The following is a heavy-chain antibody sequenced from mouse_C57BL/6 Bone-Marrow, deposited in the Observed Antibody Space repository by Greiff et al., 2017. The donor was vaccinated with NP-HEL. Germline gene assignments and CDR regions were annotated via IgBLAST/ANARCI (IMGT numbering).Heavy chain of an antibody. CDR2: INPYNGDT. Sequence: VQLQQSGPELVKPGDSVKISCKASGYSFTSYFMNWVMQSHGKSLEWIGRINPYNGDTFYNQKFKGKATLTVDKSSSTAHMELRSLTSEDSAVYYCARGYGNHEGFAYWGQGTLVTVSA. J-gene: IGHJ3*01. CDR1: GYSFTSYF. CDR3: ARGYGNHEGFAY. V-gene: IGHV1-20*01. D-gene: IGHD2-1*01.